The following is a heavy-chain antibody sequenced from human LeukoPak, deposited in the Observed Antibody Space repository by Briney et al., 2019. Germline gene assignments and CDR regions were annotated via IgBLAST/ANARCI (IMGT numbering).Heavy chain of an antibody. CDR1: GFTFSSYA. D-gene: IGHD4-17*01. J-gene: IGHJ4*02. CDR3: AKDLYGDYYFDY. V-gene: IGHV3-23*01. CDR2: ITGSGGTT. Sequence: PGGSLRLSCAASGFTFSSYAMHWVRQAPGKGLEWVSAITGSGGTTYYADSVKGRFTISRDNSKNTLYLQMNSLRAEDTAVYYCAKDLYGDYYFDYWGQGTLVTVSS.